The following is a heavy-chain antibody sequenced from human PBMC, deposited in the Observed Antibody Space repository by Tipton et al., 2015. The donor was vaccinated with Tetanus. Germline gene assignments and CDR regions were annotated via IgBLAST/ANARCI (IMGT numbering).Heavy chain of an antibody. J-gene: IGHJ3*02. V-gene: IGHV1-69*01. CDR2: IIPIFGTA. CDR3: ARVSREGPELELDAFDI. D-gene: IGHD1-7*01. CDR1: GGTFSSYA. Sequence: QVQLVQSGAEVRKPGSSVKVSCKASGGTFSSYAISWVRQAPGQGLEWMGGIIPIFGTANYAQKFQGRVTITADESTSTAYMELSSLRSEDTAVYYCARVSREGPELELDAFDIWGQGTMVTVSS.